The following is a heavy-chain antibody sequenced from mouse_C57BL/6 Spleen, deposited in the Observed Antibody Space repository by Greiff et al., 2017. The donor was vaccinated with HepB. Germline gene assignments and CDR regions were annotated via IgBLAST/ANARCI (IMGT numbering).Heavy chain of an antibody. CDR3: SREGGMEGAWFAN. Sequence: EVQLQESGPGLVKPSQSLSLTCSVTGYSITSGYYWNWIRQFPGNKLEWMGYISYDGSNNYNPSLKNRISITRDTVQNQFFLKLNSGTTGDTATYYCSREGGMEGAWFANWGQVTRGTVS. CDR1: GYSITSGYY. V-gene: IGHV3-6*01. CDR2: ISYDGSN. J-gene: IGHJ3*01. D-gene: IGHD2-10*02.